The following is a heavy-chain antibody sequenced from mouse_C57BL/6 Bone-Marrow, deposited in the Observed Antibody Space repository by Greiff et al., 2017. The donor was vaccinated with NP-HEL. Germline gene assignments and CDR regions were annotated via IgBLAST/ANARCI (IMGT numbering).Heavy chain of an antibody. CDR1: GYTFTSYW. V-gene: IGHV1-55*01. CDR2: IYPGSGST. Sequence: QVQLQQPGAELVKPGASVKMSCKASGYTFTSYWITWVKQRPGQGLEWIGDIYPGSGSTNYNEKFKSKATLTVDTSSSTAYMQLSSLTSEDSAVYYCARSQSGRGYFDYWGQGTTLTVSS. CDR3: ARSQSGRGYFDY. J-gene: IGHJ2*01. D-gene: IGHD3-1*01.